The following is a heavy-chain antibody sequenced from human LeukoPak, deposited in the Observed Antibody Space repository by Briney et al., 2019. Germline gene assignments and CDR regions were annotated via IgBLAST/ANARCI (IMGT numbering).Heavy chain of an antibody. Sequence: GGSLGLSCAASGFTFSSYGMHWVRQAPGKGLEWVAVISYDGSNKYYADSVKGRFTISRDNSKNTLYLQMNSLRAEDTAVYYCAKDGDGGDSGTYFLPVTFDIWGQGTMVTVSS. CDR2: ISYDGSNK. CDR1: GFTFSSYG. D-gene: IGHD1-26*01. V-gene: IGHV3-30*18. J-gene: IGHJ3*02. CDR3: AKDGDGGDSGTYFLPVTFDI.